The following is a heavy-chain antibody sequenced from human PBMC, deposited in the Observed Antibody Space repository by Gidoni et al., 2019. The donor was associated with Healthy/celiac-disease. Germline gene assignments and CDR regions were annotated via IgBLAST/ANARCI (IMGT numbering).Heavy chain of an antibody. J-gene: IGHJ2*01. CDR1: GFTFRTSA. V-gene: IGHV3-23*01. CDR3: AKGDIVVVVAATANWYFDL. CDR2: ISGSGGST. D-gene: IGHD2-15*01. Sequence: VQLLESGGGLVQPGGSRDLSCPAPGFTFRTSAIRWFRQAPGKGLEWVSAISGSGGSTYYADSVKGRFTISRDNSKNTLYLQMNSLRAEDTAVYYCAKGDIVVVVAATANWYFDLWGRGTLVTVSS.